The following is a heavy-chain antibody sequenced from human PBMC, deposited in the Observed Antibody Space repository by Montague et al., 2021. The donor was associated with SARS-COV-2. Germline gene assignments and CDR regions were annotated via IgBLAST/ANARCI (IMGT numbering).Heavy chain of an antibody. Sequence: SETLFLTCAVHGGSFSTYSWSWIRQPPGKGLEWIGEIHHGGSTNYNPSLKSRVTISADTSKNQFSLKLTSVAAADTAVYYCARLGDGVVPSPILGVGPYYSYYYMDVWGKGTTVTVSS. CDR2: IHHGGST. CDR3: ARLGDGVVPSPILGVGPYYSYYYMDV. J-gene: IGHJ6*03. CDR1: GGSFSTYS. D-gene: IGHD3-10*01. V-gene: IGHV4-34*01.